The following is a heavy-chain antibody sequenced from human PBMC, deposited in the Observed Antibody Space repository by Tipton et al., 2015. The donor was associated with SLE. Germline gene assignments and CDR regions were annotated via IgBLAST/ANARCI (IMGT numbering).Heavy chain of an antibody. D-gene: IGHD5-12*01. Sequence: QLVQSGAEVKKPGASVKVSCKASGYTFTSYGLSWVRQAPGQGLEWVGWISGYNGDTNYAQKLQDRVTMTTDTTTSTAYMELRSLRSDDTAVYFCARTVGWLRSGHFDYWGQGTLVTVSS. V-gene: IGHV1-18*01. CDR3: ARTVGWLRSGHFDY. J-gene: IGHJ4*02. CDR2: ISGYNGDT. CDR1: GYTFTSYG.